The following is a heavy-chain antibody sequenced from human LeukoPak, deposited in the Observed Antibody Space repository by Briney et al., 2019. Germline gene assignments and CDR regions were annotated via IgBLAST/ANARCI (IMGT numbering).Heavy chain of an antibody. J-gene: IGHJ4*02. V-gene: IGHV3-7*01. Sequence: GGSLRLSCVASGFTFSDYWMSWVRQAPGKGLEWVANIKQDGSEKSYVDSVRGRFTISRDNAKNSLFLQMNSLRAEDTAVYLCARDPSRQAGYSSSWVDYWGQGTLVTVSS. D-gene: IGHD6-13*01. CDR2: IKQDGSEK. CDR1: GFTFSDYW. CDR3: ARDPSRQAGYSSSWVDY.